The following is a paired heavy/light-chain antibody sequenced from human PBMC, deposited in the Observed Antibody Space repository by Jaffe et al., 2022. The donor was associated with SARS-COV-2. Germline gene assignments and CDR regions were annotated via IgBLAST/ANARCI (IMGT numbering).Heavy chain of an antibody. Sequence: EVQLLESGGGLEQPGGSLRLSCAASGFTFSSFAMSWVRQAPGKGLEWVSSISGNGGSTYYADSVKGRFTISRDNSKNTLFLQMNSLRAEDTAVYYCAKAFGSASPTSTRAAEDFWGQGSLVTVSS. CDR2: ISGNGGST. V-gene: IGHV3-23*01. J-gene: IGHJ4*02. D-gene: IGHD3-10*01. CDR3: AKAFGSASPTSTRAAEDF. CDR1: GFTFSSFA.
Light chain of an antibody. Sequence: EIVLTQSPGTLSLSPGERATLSCRASQSVSSNYLAWYQQKPGQAPRLLIYGASSRATAIPDRFSGSGSGTDFTLTISRLEPEDFAVYYCQQFGSSRTFGQGTKVEIK. CDR1: QSVSSNY. V-gene: IGKV3-20*01. J-gene: IGKJ1*01. CDR3: QQFGSSRT. CDR2: GAS.